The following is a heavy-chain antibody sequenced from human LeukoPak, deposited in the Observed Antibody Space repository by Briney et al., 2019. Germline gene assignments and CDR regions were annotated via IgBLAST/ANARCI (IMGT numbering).Heavy chain of an antibody. CDR3: ARDGYEDSSGPLIGDY. CDR2: IKQDGSEK. Sequence: GRSLRLSCAASGFTFSSYWMSWVRQAPGKGLEWVANIKQDGSEKYYVDSVKGRFTISRDNAKNSLYLQMNSLRAEDTAVYYCARDGYEDSSGPLIGDYWGQGTLVTVSS. V-gene: IGHV3-7*01. J-gene: IGHJ4*02. D-gene: IGHD3-22*01. CDR1: GFTFSSYW.